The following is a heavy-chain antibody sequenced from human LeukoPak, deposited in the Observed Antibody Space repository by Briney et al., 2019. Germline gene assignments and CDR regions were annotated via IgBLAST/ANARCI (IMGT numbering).Heavy chain of an antibody. CDR1: GDSVSSNSAA. Sequence: SQTLSLTCAISGDSVSSNSAAWNWIRQSPSRGLEWLGRTYYRSKWYNDYAVSVKSRITINPDTSKNQFSLQLNSVTPEDTAVYYCARQGCSTTPWHPRARDAFDIWGQGTMVTVSS. V-gene: IGHV6-1*01. D-gene: IGHD1-14*01. CDR3: ARQGCSTTPWHPRARDAFDI. CDR2: TYYRSKWYN. J-gene: IGHJ3*02.